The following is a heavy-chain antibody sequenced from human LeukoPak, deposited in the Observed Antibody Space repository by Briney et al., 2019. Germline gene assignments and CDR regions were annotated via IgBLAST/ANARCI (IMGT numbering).Heavy chain of an antibody. J-gene: IGHJ3*02. V-gene: IGHV4-39*07. Sequence: SETLSLTCTVSGGSISSSSYYWGWIRQPPGKGLEWIGSIYYSGSTYYNPSLKSRVTISVDTSKNQFSLKLSSVTAADTAVYYCARLYSGSYVQIWGQGTMVTVSS. D-gene: IGHD1-26*01. CDR3: ARLYSGSYVQI. CDR1: GGSISSSSYY. CDR2: IYYSGST.